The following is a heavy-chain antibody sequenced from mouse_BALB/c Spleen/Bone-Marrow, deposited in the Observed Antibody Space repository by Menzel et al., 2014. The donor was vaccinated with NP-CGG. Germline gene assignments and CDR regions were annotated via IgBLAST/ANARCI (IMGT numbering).Heavy chain of an antibody. CDR3: ARKVICYDYACYAMDY. Sequence: QVQLQQSGAELAKPGASVKMSCKASGYTFTSYWMHWVKQRPGQGLEWIGYINPSTGYTEYNQKFKDKATLTADKSSSTAYMQVSRLTSEDSAVYYCARKVICYDYACYAMDYWGQGTSVTVSS. D-gene: IGHD2-4*01. J-gene: IGHJ4*01. CDR1: GYTFTSYW. CDR2: INPSTGYT. V-gene: IGHV1-7*01.